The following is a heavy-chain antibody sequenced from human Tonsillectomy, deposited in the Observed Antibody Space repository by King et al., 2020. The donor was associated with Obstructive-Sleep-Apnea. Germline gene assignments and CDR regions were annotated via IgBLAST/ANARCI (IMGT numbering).Heavy chain of an antibody. V-gene: IGHV3-30*02. J-gene: IGHJ6*02. CDR1: GFTFSSYG. CDR2: IRYDGSNK. Sequence: VQLVESGGGVVQPGRSLRLSCAASGFTFSSYGMHWVRQAPGKGLEWVAFIRYDGSNKYYADSVKGRFTISRDNSKNTLYLQMNSLRAEDTAVYYCAKDLRSGFWSGPGYYYYGMDVWGQGTTVTVSS. D-gene: IGHD3-3*01. CDR3: AKDLRSGFWSGPGYYYYGMDV.